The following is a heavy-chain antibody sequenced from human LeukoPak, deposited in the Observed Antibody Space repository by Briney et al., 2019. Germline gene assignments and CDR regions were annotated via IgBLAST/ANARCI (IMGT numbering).Heavy chain of an antibody. CDR1: GGSISSYY. D-gene: IGHD2-8*01. Sequence: SETLSLTCTVSGGSISSYYWSWLRQPPGKGLEWLGYIYYIWSTNNNPSLKSRVTISVDTSKNQFSLKLSSVTAADTVVYYCASCSDTNGVCHLDAFDIWGQGTMVSVPS. CDR3: ASCSDTNGVCHLDAFDI. J-gene: IGHJ3*02. V-gene: IGHV4-59*01. CDR2: IYYIWST.